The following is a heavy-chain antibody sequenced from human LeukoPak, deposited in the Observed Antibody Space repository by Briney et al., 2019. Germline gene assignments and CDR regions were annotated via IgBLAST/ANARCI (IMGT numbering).Heavy chain of an antibody. CDR3: ARAHSSGWFRRYYYYGMDV. D-gene: IGHD6-19*01. CDR1: GYTFTSYD. Sequence: ASVKVSCKASGYTFTSYDINWVRQATGQGLEWMGWMNPNSGNTGCAQKFQGRVTMTRNTSISTAYMELSSLRSEDTAVYYCARAHSSGWFRRYYYYGMDVWGQGTTVTVSS. V-gene: IGHV1-8*01. J-gene: IGHJ6*02. CDR2: MNPNSGNT.